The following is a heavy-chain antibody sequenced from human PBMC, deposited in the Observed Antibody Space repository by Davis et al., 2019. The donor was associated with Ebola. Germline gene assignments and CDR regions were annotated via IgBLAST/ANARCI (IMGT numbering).Heavy chain of an antibody. CDR1: GFTFSSYG. CDR3: ARNGVEGSLDS. D-gene: IGHD2-8*01. Sequence: PGGSLRLSCSASGFTFSSYGMHWVRQAPGKGLEWVAVIWFDGTKTFYTDSVKGRFPISRDNSKNTLSLHMNSLRADDTAIYYCARNGVEGSLDSWGQGTLVTVSS. J-gene: IGHJ4*02. CDR2: IWFDGTKT. V-gene: IGHV3-33*01.